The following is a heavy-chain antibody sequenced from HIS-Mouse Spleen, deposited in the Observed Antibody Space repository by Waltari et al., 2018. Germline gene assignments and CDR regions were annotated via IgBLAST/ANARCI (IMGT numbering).Heavy chain of an antibody. J-gene: IGHJ2*01. CDR1: GGSISSSSYY. V-gene: IGHV4-39*07. D-gene: IGHD6-13*01. CDR3: AREIPYSSSWYDWYFDL. CDR2: IYYRGGT. Sequence: QLQLQESGPGLVKPSETLSLTCTVSGGSISSSSYYWGWIRQPPGKGLEWIGSIYYRGGTDSTPSRKSVVTISVDTSKNQCALKLGSVTAADTAVYYCAREIPYSSSWYDWYFDLWGRGTLVTVSS.